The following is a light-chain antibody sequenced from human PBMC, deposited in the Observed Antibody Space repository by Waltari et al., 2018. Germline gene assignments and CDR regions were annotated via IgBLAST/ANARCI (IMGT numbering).Light chain of an antibody. CDR2: KVS. CDR3: MQGTHWPVT. CDR1: QSLVFGDGNTY. V-gene: IGKV2-30*01. Sequence: DFVMTQSPLSLPVTLGQPASISCRSSQSLVFGDGNTYLNWFQQRQGQSPRRLFFKVSNRDSGVPDRFSGSGSGTDFTLKISRVEAEDVGVYYCMQGTHWPVTFGQGTKLEI. J-gene: IGKJ2*01.